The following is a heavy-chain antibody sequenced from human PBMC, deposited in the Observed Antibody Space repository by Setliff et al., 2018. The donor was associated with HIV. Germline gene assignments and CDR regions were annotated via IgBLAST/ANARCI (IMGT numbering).Heavy chain of an antibody. CDR3: ARQKTVTTYFDY. CDR1: GASISSSSYY. Sequence: SETLSLTCTVSGASISSSSYYWGWIRQPPGKGLEWIGSIYYTGGTYYNPSLKSRVTISVDTSKNQFSLKLSSVTAADTAVYYCARQKTVTTYFDYWGQGTLVTVSS. D-gene: IGHD4-17*01. V-gene: IGHV4-39*01. J-gene: IGHJ4*02. CDR2: IYYTGGT.